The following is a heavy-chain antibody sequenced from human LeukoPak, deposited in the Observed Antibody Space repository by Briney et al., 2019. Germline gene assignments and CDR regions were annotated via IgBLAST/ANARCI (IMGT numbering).Heavy chain of an antibody. D-gene: IGHD3-22*01. Sequence: GGSLRLSCAASGFTFSSYSMNWVRQTPGNGLEWVSSISTSSSYIYYADSVKGRFTISRDNSKNTLYLQMNSLRAKDTAVYYCAKDRRPVYYYDSSGYYPDYWGQGTLVTVSS. CDR3: AKDRRPVYYYDSSGYYPDY. CDR1: GFTFSSYS. CDR2: ISTSSSYI. J-gene: IGHJ4*02. V-gene: IGHV3-21*04.